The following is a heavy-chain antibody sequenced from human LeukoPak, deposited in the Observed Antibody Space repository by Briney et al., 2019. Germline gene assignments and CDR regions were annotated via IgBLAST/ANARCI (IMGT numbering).Heavy chain of an antibody. CDR3: AKDYLAGDSSSHPGGY. Sequence: GVLRLSCAASGFTFSSYAMSWVRQAPGKGLEWVSAISGSGGSTYYADSVKGRFTISRDNSKNTLCLQMNSLRAEDTAVYYCAKDYLAGDSSSHPGGYWGQGTLVTVSS. D-gene: IGHD6-6*01. V-gene: IGHV3-23*01. J-gene: IGHJ4*02. CDR1: GFTFSSYA. CDR2: ISGSGGST.